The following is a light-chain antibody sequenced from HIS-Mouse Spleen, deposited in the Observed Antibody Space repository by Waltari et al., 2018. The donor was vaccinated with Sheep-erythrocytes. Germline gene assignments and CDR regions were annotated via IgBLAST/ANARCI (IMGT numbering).Light chain of an antibody. Sequence: QSVLTQPPSVSEAPRQRVTISCSGSSSNIGNNAVNWYQQLPGKAPKLLIYYDDLLPSGVSEPFSGSKSGTSGSLAISGLQSEDEADYDSAAWDDSLNGCVFGGGTKLTVL. J-gene: IGLJ3*02. CDR2: YDD. CDR3: AAWDDSLNGCV. V-gene: IGLV1-36*01. CDR1: SSNIGNNA.